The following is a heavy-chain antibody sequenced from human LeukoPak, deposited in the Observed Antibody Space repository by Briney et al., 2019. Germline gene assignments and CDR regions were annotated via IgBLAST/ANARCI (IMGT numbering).Heavy chain of an antibody. J-gene: IGHJ4*02. CDR1: GLTFSSYA. V-gene: IGHV3-23*01. CDR3: AKDPVVYHGGSGWRYFDY. CDR2: IGGSGDRT. D-gene: IGHD6-19*01. Sequence: PGGSLRLSCAVSGLTFSSYAMSWVRQAPGRGPEWVSTIGGSGDRTYYADSVKGRFTISRDNSKNTLYLQMNGLRAEDTALYYCAKDPVVYHGGSGWRYFDYWGQGTLVTVSS.